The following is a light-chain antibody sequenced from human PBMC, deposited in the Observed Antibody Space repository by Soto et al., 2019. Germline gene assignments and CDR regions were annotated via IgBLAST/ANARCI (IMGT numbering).Light chain of an antibody. J-gene: IGKJ4*01. CDR2: GAS. CDR1: QFVSSTY. CDR3: QQFGSSLLT. V-gene: IGKV3-20*01. Sequence: EVVLTQSPGTLSLSPGARATLSCRASQFVSSTYLAWYQQRPGQAPRLLIYGASSRATGIPDRFSGSGSGTDFTHTISRLEPEDFAVYYCQQFGSSLLTFGGGTKVDIK.